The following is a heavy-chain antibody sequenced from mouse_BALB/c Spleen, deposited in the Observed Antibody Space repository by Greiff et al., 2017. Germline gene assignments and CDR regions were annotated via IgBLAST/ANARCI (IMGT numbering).Heavy chain of an antibody. CDR2: IWRGGST. D-gene: IGHD2-1*01. V-gene: IGHV2-5-1*01. CDR3: AKNGDYGNSAWFAY. Sequence: QVQLKESGPSLVQPSQSLSITCTVSGFSLTSYGVHWVRQSPGKGLEWLGVIWRGGSTDYNAAFMSRLSITKDNSKSQVFFKMNSLQADDTAIYYCAKNGDYGNSAWFAYWGQGTLVTVSA. J-gene: IGHJ3*01. CDR1: GFSLTSYG.